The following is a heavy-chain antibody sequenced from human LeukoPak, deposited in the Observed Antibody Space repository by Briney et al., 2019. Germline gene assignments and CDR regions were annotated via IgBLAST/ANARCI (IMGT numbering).Heavy chain of an antibody. CDR1: GGSISSGSYY. D-gene: IGHD3-10*01. CDR2: IYTSGST. CDR3: ARDGWVTMVRGKNAFDI. J-gene: IGHJ3*02. V-gene: IGHV4-61*02. Sequence: PSETLSLTCTVSGGSISSGSYYWSWIRQPAGKGLEWIGRIYTSGSTNYNPSLKSRVTISVDTSKNQFSLKLSSVTAADTAVYYCARDGWVTMVRGKNAFDIWGQGTMVTVSS.